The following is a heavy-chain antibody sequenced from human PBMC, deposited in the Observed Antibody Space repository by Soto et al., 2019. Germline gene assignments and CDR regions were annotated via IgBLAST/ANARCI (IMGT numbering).Heavy chain of an antibody. CDR3: ARDRATIFGVVTSFYYYYYGMDV. Sequence: EVQLVESGGGLVQPGGSLRLSCAASGFTFSSYWMSWVRQAPGKGLEWVANIKQEGSEKYYVDSVKGRFTISRDNAKNSLYLQMNSLRAEDTAVYYCARDRATIFGVVTSFYYYYYGMDVWGQGTTVTVSS. J-gene: IGHJ6*02. CDR1: GFTFSSYW. CDR2: IKQEGSEK. V-gene: IGHV3-7*01. D-gene: IGHD3-3*01.